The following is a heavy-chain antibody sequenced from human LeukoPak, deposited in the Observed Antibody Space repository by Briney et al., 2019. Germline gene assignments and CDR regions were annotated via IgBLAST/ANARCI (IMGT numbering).Heavy chain of an antibody. V-gene: IGHV3-30*18. CDR3: AKDFGRIQLWFVGGDAFDI. CDR1: GFTFSSYG. Sequence: GGSLRLSCAASGFTFSSYGMHWVRQAPGKGLEWVAVISYDGSNKYYAGSVKGRFTISRDNSKNTLYLQMNSLRAEDTAVYYCAKDFGRIQLWFVGGDAFDIWGQGTMVTVSS. J-gene: IGHJ3*02. D-gene: IGHD5-18*01. CDR2: ISYDGSNK.